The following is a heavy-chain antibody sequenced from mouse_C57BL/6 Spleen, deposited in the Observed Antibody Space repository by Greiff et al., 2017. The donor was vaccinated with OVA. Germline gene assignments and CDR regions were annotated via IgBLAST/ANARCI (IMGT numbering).Heavy chain of an antibody. CDR1: GYAFSSSW. V-gene: IGHV1-82*01. CDR2: IYPGDGDT. J-gene: IGHJ1*03. D-gene: IGHD1-1*01. CDR3: AAYYGSSDWYFDV. Sequence: QVQLQQSGPELVKPGASVKISCKASGYAFSSSWMNWVKQRPGKGLEWIGRIYPGDGDTNYNGQFKGKATLTADKSSSTAYMQLSSLTSEDSAFYFCAAYYGSSDWYFDVWGTGTTVTVSS.